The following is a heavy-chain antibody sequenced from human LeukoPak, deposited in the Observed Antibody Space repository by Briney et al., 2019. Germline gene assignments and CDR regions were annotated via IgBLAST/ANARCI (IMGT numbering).Heavy chain of an antibody. Sequence: ASVKVSCKVSGYTLTELSMHWVRQAPGKGLEWMGGFDPEDGETIYAQKFQGRVTMTEDTSTSTAYMELRSLRSDDTAVYYCARWFGDPLRDDYWGQGTLVTVSS. CDR1: GYTLTELS. CDR2: FDPEDGET. V-gene: IGHV1-24*01. D-gene: IGHD3-10*01. CDR3: ARWFGDPLRDDY. J-gene: IGHJ4*02.